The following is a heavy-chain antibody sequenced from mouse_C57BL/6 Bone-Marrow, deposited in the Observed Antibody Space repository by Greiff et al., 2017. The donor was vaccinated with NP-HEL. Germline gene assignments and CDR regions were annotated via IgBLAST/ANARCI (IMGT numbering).Heavy chain of an antibody. Sequence: QVQLQQPGAELVMPGASVKLSCKASGYTFTSYWMHWVKQRPGPGLAWIGEIDPSDSYTNYNQKFKGKSTLTVDKSSSTAYMRLSSLTTEDSGVYYCLVYYYGSSYGFAYWSQGTLVTVSA. CDR3: LVYYYGSSYGFAY. CDR2: IDPSDSYT. J-gene: IGHJ3*01. D-gene: IGHD1-1*01. V-gene: IGHV1-69*01. CDR1: GYTFTSYW.